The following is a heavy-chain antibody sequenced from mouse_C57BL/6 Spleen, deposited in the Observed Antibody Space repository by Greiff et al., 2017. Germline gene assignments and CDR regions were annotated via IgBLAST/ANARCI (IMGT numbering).Heavy chain of an antibody. V-gene: IGHV1-15*01. CDR3: TNYYGSRSDYFDY. Sequence: QVQLKQSGAELVRPGASVTLSCKASGYTFTDYEMHWVKQTPVHGLEWIGAIDPETGGTAYNQKFKGKAILTADKSSSTAYMELRSLTSEDSAVYYCTNYYGSRSDYFDYWGQGTTLTVSS. CDR1: GYTFTDYE. D-gene: IGHD1-1*01. CDR2: IDPETGGT. J-gene: IGHJ2*01.